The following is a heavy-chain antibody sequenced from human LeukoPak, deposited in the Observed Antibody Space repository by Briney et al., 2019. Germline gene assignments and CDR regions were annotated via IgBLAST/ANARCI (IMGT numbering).Heavy chain of an antibody. J-gene: IGHJ4*02. D-gene: IGHD6-13*01. CDR3: ASIAAARQYYFDY. Sequence: SETLSLTCTVSGGSVSSGSYYWSWIRQPPGKGLEWIGYIYYSGSTNYNPSLKSRVTISVDTSKNQFSLKLSSVTAADTAVYYCASIAAARQYYFDYWGQGTLVTVSS. CDR2: IYYSGST. CDR1: GGSVSSGSYY. V-gene: IGHV4-61*01.